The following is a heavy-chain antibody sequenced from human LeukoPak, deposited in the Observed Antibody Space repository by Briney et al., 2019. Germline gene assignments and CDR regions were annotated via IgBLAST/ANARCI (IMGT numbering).Heavy chain of an antibody. J-gene: IGHJ5*02. CDR1: GGSISSYY. Sequence: SETLSLTCTVSGGSISSYYWSWIRQPPGKGLEWIGYIYYSGSTNYNPSLKSRVTISVDTSKNQFSLKLSSVTAADTAVYYCARDRFGEFNNWFDPWGQGTLVTVSS. CDR3: ARDRFGEFNNWFDP. D-gene: IGHD3-10*01. V-gene: IGHV4-59*01. CDR2: IYYSGST.